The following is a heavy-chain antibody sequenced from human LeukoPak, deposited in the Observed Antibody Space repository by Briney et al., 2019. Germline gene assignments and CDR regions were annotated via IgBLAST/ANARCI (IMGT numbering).Heavy chain of an antibody. CDR2: ISGSGGST. D-gene: IGHD3-10*01. CDR3: AKDLYYYYYYYMDV. Sequence: GKSLRLSCVASGFTFSSSWMSWVRQGPGKGLEWVSAISGSGGSTYYADSVKGRFTISRDNSKNTLYLQMNSLRAEDTAVYYCAKDLYYYYYYYMDVWGKGTTVTISS. V-gene: IGHV3-23*01. J-gene: IGHJ6*03. CDR1: GFTFSSSW.